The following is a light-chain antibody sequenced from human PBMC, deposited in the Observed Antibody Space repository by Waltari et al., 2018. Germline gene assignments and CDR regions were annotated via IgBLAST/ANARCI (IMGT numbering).Light chain of an antibody. CDR3: QHNVRLPVT. J-gene: IGKJ1*01. V-gene: IGKV3-20*01. CDR1: ESVRRA. CDR2: DSS. Sequence: EVVLTQSPGTLSLSPGESATLSCRTSESVRRALIWYQQKPGQAPRRLIYDSSTRATGVPDRFSGSGFGTDFSLTISRLEPEDFAVYYCQHNVRLPVTFGQGTRVEIK.